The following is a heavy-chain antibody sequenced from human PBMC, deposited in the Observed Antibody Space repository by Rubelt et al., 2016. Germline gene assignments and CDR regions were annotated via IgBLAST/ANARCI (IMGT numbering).Heavy chain of an antibody. D-gene: IGHD6-25*01. CDR1: GGPITSSQW. V-gene: IGHV4-4*02. Sequence: QVQVQESGPGLVEPSGTLFLTCVVSGGPITSSQWWSWLRQLPGKGLDWIGELYHSRSTTFNPSLKRRVTTSVDTSKHQLSLKLNSGTAADTAVYYCAGGSIAAAWVWGQGTLVTVSS. CDR2: LYHSRST. CDR3: AGGSIAAAWV. J-gene: IGHJ4*02.